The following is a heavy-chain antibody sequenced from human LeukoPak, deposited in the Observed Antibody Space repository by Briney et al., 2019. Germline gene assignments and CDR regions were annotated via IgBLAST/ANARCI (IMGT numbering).Heavy chain of an antibody. CDR3: ARVTPGAVNFDY. J-gene: IGHJ4*02. D-gene: IGHD1-26*01. CDR2: ATSSSSTI. V-gene: IGHV3-48*02. CDR1: GFTFNAYT. Sequence: GGSLRLSCAASGFTFNAYTMSWVRQAPGKGLEWVSYATSSSSTIYYADSVKGRFTISRDNAQNSLYPQMNNLSDEDTAVYFCARVTPGAVNFDYWGQGTPVTVSS.